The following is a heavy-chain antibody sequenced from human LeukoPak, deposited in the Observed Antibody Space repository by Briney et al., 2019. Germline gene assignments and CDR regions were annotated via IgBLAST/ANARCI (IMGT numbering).Heavy chain of an antibody. D-gene: IGHD1-26*01. Sequence: SETLSLTCTVSGGSISSYYWSWIRQPPGKGLEWIGYIYYSGSTNHNPSLKSRVTISVDTSKNQFSLKLSSVTAADTAVYYCARIRGSYEKDAFDIWGQGTMVTVSS. CDR2: IYYSGST. J-gene: IGHJ3*02. CDR3: ARIRGSYEKDAFDI. V-gene: IGHV4-59*01. CDR1: GGSISSYY.